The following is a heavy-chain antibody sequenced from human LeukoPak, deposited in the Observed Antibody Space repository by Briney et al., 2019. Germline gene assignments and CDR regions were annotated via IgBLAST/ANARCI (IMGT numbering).Heavy chain of an antibody. Sequence: PSETLSHTCTVSGGSISSSSYYWGWIRQPPGKGLEWIGSIYYSGSTYYNPSLKSRVTISVDTSKNQFSLKLSSVTAADTAVYYCARQSDMITFGGVIAPPHAFDIWGQGTMVTVSS. V-gene: IGHV4-39*01. D-gene: IGHD3-16*02. CDR2: IYYSGST. CDR3: ARQSDMITFGGVIAPPHAFDI. J-gene: IGHJ3*02. CDR1: GGSISSSSYY.